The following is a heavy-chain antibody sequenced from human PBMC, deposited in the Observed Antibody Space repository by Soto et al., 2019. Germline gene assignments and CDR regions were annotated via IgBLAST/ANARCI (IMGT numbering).Heavy chain of an antibody. CDR2: ISASGGLK. CDR1: GFTFTNYA. CDR3: AREVGAPSGWLDP. V-gene: IGHV3-23*01. J-gene: IGHJ5*02. Sequence: EVQLSESGGDLRQPGGSLRLSCAASGFTFTNYAMTWVRQTPGKGLEWVSGISASGGLKYYADSVQGRFTVSRDNSKNILYLQMDNLGVGDTALYYCAREVGAPSGWLDPWGQGTQVTVSS. D-gene: IGHD2-15*01.